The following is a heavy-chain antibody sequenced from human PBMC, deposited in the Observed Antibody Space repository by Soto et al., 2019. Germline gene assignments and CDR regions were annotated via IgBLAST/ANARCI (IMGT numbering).Heavy chain of an antibody. Sequence: QVQLVQSGAEVKKPGASVKVSCKASGYTFTGYYMHWVRQAPGQGLEWMGWINPNSGGTNYAQKFQGRVSMTRDTSISTAYMELSRLRSDDTAVYYWASRECSSTSCPGNYYYYYGMDVWGQGTTVTVSS. CDR3: ASRECSSTSCPGNYYYYYGMDV. CDR1: GYTFTGYY. D-gene: IGHD2-2*01. CDR2: INPNSGGT. J-gene: IGHJ6*02. V-gene: IGHV1-2*02.